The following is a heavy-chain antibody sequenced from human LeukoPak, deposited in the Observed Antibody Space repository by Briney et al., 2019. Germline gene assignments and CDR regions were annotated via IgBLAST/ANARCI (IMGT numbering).Heavy chain of an antibody. CDR3: ARGAKYSYYYYKDV. J-gene: IGHJ6*03. CDR2: IYTSGST. CDR1: GGSISSYY. D-gene: IGHD5-18*01. Sequence: SETLSLTCTVSGGSISSYYWSWIRQPAGKGLEWIGRIYTSGSTNYNPSLKSRVTMSVDTSKNQFSLKLSSVTAADTAVYYCARGAKYSYYYYKDVWGKGTTVTVSS. V-gene: IGHV4-4*07.